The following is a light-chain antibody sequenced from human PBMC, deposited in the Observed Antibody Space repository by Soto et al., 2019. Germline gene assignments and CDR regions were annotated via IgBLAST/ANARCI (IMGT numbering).Light chain of an antibody. CDR1: QSISAW. J-gene: IGKJ1*01. V-gene: IGKV1-5*03. CDR2: KAS. Sequence: DIQMTQSPSTLSASVGDSVSINCRASQSISAWLAWYQQKPGKAPRLLIYKASTLEIGVPSRFSGSGSGTEFTLTISRLQPDDVATYYCLQYSSHSWTFGQGTKVDI. CDR3: LQYSSHSWT.